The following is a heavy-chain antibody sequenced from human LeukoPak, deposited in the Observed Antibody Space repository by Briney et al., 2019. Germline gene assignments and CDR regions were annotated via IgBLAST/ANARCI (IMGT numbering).Heavy chain of an antibody. CDR2: ISGSGGST. CDR1: GFTFSSYA. V-gene: IGHV3-23*01. CDR3: VGSYSPNWFDP. Sequence: GGSLRLSCAASGFTFSSYAMSWVRQAPGKGLEWVSAISGSGGSTYYADSVKGRFTISRDNSKNTLYLQMNSLRAEDTAVYYCVGSYSPNWFDPWGQGTLVTVSS. J-gene: IGHJ5*02. D-gene: IGHD1-26*01.